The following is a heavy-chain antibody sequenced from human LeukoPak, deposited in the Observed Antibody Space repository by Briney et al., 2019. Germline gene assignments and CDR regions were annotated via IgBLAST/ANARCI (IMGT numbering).Heavy chain of an antibody. J-gene: IGHJ6*02. CDR2: IYWDDDK. D-gene: IGHD3-16*01. CDR3: GRRPRYSYVYGMDV. V-gene: IGHV2-5*02. CDR1: GFSLSTSGVA. Sequence: SGPTLVNPTQTLTLTCTFSGFSLSTSGVAVGWIRQPPGKALEWLGIIYWDDDKRYSPSLRSRLTITKDTSKNQVVLTMTNMDPVDTATYYRGRRPRYSYVYGMDVWGQGTTVTVSS.